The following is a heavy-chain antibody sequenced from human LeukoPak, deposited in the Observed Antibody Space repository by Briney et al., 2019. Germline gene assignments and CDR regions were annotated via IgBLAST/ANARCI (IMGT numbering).Heavy chain of an antibody. Sequence: PGGSLRLSCAASGFTFSSHTMTWVRQTPGKGLEWVSSISGSSSYIFYADSVKGRFTISRDNAENSLYLQMNSLRAEDTAVYYCARYYYDSSPLIAYWGQGTQVTVSS. CDR2: ISGSSSYI. CDR3: ARYYYDSSPLIAY. CDR1: GFTFSSHT. J-gene: IGHJ4*02. V-gene: IGHV3-21*01. D-gene: IGHD3-22*01.